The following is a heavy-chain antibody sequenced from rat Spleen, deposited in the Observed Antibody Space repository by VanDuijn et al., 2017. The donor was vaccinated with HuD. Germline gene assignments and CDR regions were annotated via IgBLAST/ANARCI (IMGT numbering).Heavy chain of an antibody. CDR3: VREGGGLS. CDR1: GFTFSDYG. CDR2: ISSDDSST. V-gene: IGHV5-29*01. D-gene: IGHD1-11*01. Sequence: EVQMVESGGGLVQPGRSLKLSCAASGFTFSDYGMAWVRQAPTKGLEWVATISSDDSSTYYRDSVKGRFTISRDNAKSTLYLQMDSLRSEDTATYYCVREGGGLSWGQGVMVTVSS. J-gene: IGHJ2*01.